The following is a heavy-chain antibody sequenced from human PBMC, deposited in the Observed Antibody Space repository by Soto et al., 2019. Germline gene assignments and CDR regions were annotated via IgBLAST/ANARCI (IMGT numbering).Heavy chain of an antibody. CDR3: AKEGTMVRGVIIGYFDY. CDR1: GFTFSSYG. D-gene: IGHD3-10*01. CDR2: ISYDGSNK. V-gene: IGHV3-30*18. Sequence: PGGSLRLSCAASGFTFSSYGMHWVRQAPVKGLEWVAVISYDGSNKYYADSVKGRFTISRDNSKNTLYLQMNSLRAEDTAVYYCAKEGTMVRGVIIGYFDYWGQGTLVTVSS. J-gene: IGHJ4*02.